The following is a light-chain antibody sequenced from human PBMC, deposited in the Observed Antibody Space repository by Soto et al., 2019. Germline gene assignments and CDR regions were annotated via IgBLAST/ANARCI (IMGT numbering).Light chain of an antibody. J-gene: IGKJ4*01. CDR2: WAF. CDR1: QSVLYSSNNKNY. V-gene: IGKV4-1*01. Sequence: DIVMTQSPDSLAVSLGERAAINCKSSQSVLYSSNNKNYLAWYQQRPGQPPRLLIYWAFTRESGVPDRFSGSGSGTDFTITISSPQAEDVAVYYCQQYYSTPLTFGGGTKVEIK. CDR3: QQYYSTPLT.